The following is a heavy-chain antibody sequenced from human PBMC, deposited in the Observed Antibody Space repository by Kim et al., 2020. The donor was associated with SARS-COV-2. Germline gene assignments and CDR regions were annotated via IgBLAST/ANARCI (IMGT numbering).Heavy chain of an antibody. Sequence: ASGINYSSNWMQWGRPAAGKGLVWVARINPYVSFTTYADYVKGRFTNCRDNARNTLHLQLNSLRAEDTAVYYGERGRMGYKLVPGKFWGQGTLVTAS. CDR2: INPYVSFT. CDR1: GINYSSNW. V-gene: IGHV3-74*01. J-gene: IGHJ4*02. CDR3: ERGRMGYKLVPGKF. D-gene: IGHD5-12*01.